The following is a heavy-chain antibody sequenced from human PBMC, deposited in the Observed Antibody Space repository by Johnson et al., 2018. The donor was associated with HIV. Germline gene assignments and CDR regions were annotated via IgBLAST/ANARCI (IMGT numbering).Heavy chain of an antibody. CDR2: INWNGGST. J-gene: IGHJ3*02. CDR1: GFTFDDYG. V-gene: IGHV3-20*04. D-gene: IGHD2-15*01. Sequence: VQLVESGGGVVRPGGSLRLSCAASGFTFDDYGMSWVRQAPGKGLEWVSGINWNGGSTGYADSVKGRFTISRDNAKNSLYLQMNSLRAEDTALYYCAGRAGGLGDCSGGSCQGGAFDIWGQGTMVTVSS. CDR3: AGRAGGLGDCSGGSCQGGAFDI.